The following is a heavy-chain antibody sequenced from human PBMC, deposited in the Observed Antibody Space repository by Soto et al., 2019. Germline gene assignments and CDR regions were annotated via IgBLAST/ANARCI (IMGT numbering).Heavy chain of an antibody. CDR2: IYPGDSDT. CDR1: GYSFTTYW. V-gene: IGHV5-51*01. Sequence: EVQLVQSGAEVKKPGESLKISCQASGYSFTTYWIGWVRQMPGKGLEWMGIIYPGDSDTRYNPAFEGQVTFSVDTSTNTAYLQWSSLKASDTALFYCARQIGKINSMTPRYLDLWGRGTLVTVSS. CDR3: ARQIGKINSMTPRYLDL. J-gene: IGHJ2*01.